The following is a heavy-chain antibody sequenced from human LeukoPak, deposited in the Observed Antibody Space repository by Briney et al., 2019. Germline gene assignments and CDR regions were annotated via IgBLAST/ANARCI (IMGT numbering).Heavy chain of an antibody. CDR1: GGSISSSSYY. CDR3: ARVRIAARQANFDY. Sequence: SETLSLTCTVSGGSISSSSYYWGWIRQPPGKGLEWIGSIYYSGSTYYNPSLKSRVTMSVDTSKNQFSLKLSSVTAADTAVYYCARVRIAARQANFDYWGQGTLVTVSS. CDR2: IYYSGST. D-gene: IGHD6-6*01. J-gene: IGHJ4*02. V-gene: IGHV4-39*07.